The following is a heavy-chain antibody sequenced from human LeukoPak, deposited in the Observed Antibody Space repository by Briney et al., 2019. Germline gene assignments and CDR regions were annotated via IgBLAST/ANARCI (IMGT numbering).Heavy chain of an antibody. Sequence: GGSLRLSCAASGFTFSSYAMHWVRQAPGKGLEWVAVISYDGSNKYYADSVKGRFTISRDNSKNMLYLQMNSLRAEDTAVYYCARVNSSRWYPFDYWGQGTLVTVSS. CDR1: GFTFSSYA. D-gene: IGHD6-13*01. CDR2: ISYDGSNK. CDR3: ARVNSSRWYPFDY. V-gene: IGHV3-30*14. J-gene: IGHJ4*02.